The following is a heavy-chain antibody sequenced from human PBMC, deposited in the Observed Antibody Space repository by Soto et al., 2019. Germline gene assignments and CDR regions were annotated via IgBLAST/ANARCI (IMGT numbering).Heavy chain of an antibody. D-gene: IGHD3-22*01. J-gene: IGHJ3*02. Sequence: QVQLQESGPGLVKPSQTLSLTCTVSVGSISSGGYIWSWIRQHPGMGLEWIGYIFYSGSTYYNPLLKSQVTISVDTFKTQFSLKRSSVTAADPAVDYCARYDNSGSHGVDIWGQGTMVTVSS. V-gene: IGHV4-31*01. CDR1: VGSISSGGYI. CDR2: IFYSGST. CDR3: ARYDNSGSHGVDI.